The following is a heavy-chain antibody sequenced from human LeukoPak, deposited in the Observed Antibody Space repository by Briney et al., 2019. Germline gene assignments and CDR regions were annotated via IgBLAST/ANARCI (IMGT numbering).Heavy chain of an antibody. D-gene: IGHD4-17*01. J-gene: IGHJ4*02. Sequence: PGGSLRLSCAASGFTFSDYSMHWVRQAPGKGLNWVAFIRYDGNNKYYADSVKGRFTISRDNSKNMLYLEMNSLSTEDTAVYYCAKDTTTVTSKGDYWGQGTLVTVSS. CDR2: IRYDGNNK. CDR1: GFTFSDYS. CDR3: AKDTTTVTSKGDY. V-gene: IGHV3-30*02.